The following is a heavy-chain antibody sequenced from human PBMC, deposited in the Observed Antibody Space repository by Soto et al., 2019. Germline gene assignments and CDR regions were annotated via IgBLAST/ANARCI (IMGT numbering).Heavy chain of an antibody. J-gene: IGHJ5*02. Sequence: KFQGRVTVSRDTSASTAYMELSSLRSEDTAVYYCARGPLCGGVCYDHWLDPWGQGTLVTVSS. CDR3: ARGPLCGGVCYDHWLDP. D-gene: IGHD2-21*02. V-gene: IGHV1-3*01.